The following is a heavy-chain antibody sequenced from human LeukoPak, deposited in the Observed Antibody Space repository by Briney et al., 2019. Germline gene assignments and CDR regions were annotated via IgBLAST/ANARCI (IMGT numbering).Heavy chain of an antibody. Sequence: GGSLRLSCAASGFTFSTFAMSWVRQAPGKGLEWVSAISASDTSTYYADSVKGRFTISRDNSKNTLYLQMNRLRAEDTAVYYCAKARATIYYFDCWGQGTLVTVSS. J-gene: IGHJ4*02. D-gene: IGHD5-12*01. CDR1: GFTFSTFA. V-gene: IGHV3-23*01. CDR2: ISASDTST. CDR3: AKARATIYYFDC.